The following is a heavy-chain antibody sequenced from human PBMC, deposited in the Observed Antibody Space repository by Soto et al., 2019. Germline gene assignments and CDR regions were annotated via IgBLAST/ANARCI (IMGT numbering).Heavy chain of an antibody. CDR2: IVPMIGKV. CDR3: ALRTGNWNPLAD. Sequence: QVQLVQSGAEVEKPGSSVKVSCKVSGGTTSSYTIGGVRQAPGQGLQWMGNIVPMIGKVDYAQTFQDRVTLTADKSTRTAYMELSRLRSEDTAVYFCALRTGNWNPLADWGHGTLVTVSS. V-gene: IGHV1-69*02. J-gene: IGHJ4*01. CDR1: GGTTSSYT. D-gene: IGHD1-1*01.